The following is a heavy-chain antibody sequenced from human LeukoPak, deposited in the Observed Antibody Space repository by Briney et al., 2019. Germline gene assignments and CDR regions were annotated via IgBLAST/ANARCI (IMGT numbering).Heavy chain of an antibody. J-gene: IGHJ6*02. D-gene: IGHD3-10*01. CDR3: ARDLYSGDYYYGSGSYYYYGMDV. Sequence: SETLSLTCTDSGGSISSYYWSWIRQPPGKGLEWIGYIYYSGSTNYNPSLKCRVTISVDTSKNQFSLKLSSVTAADTAVYYCARDLYSGDYYYGSGSYYYYGMDVWGQGTTVTVSS. CDR2: IYYSGST. V-gene: IGHV4-59*01. CDR1: GGSISSYY.